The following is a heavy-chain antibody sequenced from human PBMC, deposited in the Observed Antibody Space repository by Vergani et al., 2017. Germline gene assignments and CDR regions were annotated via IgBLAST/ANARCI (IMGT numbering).Heavy chain of an antibody. CDR2: IYYSGST. D-gene: IGHD3-22*01. CDR1: GGSFSGYY. J-gene: IGHJ2*01. V-gene: IGHV4-34*01. CDR3: VSGSVYYYDSSGYYAYFDL. Sequence: QVQLQQWGAGLLKPSETLSLTCAVYGGSFSGYYWGWIRQPPGKGLEWIGSIYYSGSTYYNPSLKSRVTISVDTSKNQFSLKLNSVTAADTAVYYCVSGSVYYYDSSGYYAYFDLWGRGTLVTVSS.